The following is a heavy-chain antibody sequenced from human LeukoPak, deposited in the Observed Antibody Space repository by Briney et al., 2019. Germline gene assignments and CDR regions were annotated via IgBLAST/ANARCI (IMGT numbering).Heavy chain of an antibody. J-gene: IGHJ4*02. CDR2: IRVDGREK. V-gene: IGHV3-7*01. CDR3: ASGRFCSSSSCTSFDY. D-gene: IGHD2-2*01. Sequence: GGPLRLSCAASGFTFSSYWMRWVGQAPGQGRAWVANIRVDGREKYHEDSVKGRFTISRDNAKNSLYLQINSLRAEDTAVYYCASGRFCSSSSCTSFDYWGQGNLVTVSS. CDR1: GFTFSSYW.